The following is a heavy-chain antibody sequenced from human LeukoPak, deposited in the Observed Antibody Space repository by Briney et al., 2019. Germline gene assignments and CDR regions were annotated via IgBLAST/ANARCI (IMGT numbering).Heavy chain of an antibody. CDR1: GYSVNSAYY. V-gene: IGHV4-38-2*01. Sequence: PSETLSLTCAVSGYSVNSAYYWGWIRPPPGKGLEWIGNLFPDLTTEYNPSLKGRVTISLDTSNNLFSLRLTSVTAADMALYFRAGMTPLIRGRRFDSWGQGALVTVSS. D-gene: IGHD3-16*01. CDR3: AGMTPLIRGRRFDS. CDR2: LFPDLTT. J-gene: IGHJ4*02.